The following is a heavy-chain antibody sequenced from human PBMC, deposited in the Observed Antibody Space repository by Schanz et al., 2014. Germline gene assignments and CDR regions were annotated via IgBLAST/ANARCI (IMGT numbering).Heavy chain of an antibody. Sequence: QVQLVESGGGVVQPGRSLRLSCAASGFTFSKYGMHWVRQAPGKGLEWVAVIWYDGSNKDYADSVKGRFTISRDNAKNSVYLQMNTLRAEDTAIYFCARDVYRSGRPFDLRGQGTLVTVSS. CDR2: IWYDGSNK. CDR3: ARDVYRSGRPFDL. D-gene: IGHD5-18*01. CDR1: GFTFSKYG. J-gene: IGHJ5*02. V-gene: IGHV3-33*01.